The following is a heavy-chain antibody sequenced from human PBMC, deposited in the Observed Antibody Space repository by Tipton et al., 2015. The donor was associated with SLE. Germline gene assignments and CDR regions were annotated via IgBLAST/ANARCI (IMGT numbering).Heavy chain of an antibody. D-gene: IGHD6-6*01. CDR1: GGSISSSSYY. CDR2: INHSGST. V-gene: IGHV4-39*07. Sequence: TLSLTCTVSGGSISSSSYYWSWIRQPPGKGLEWIGEINHSGSTNYNPSLKSRVTISVDTSKNQFSLKLSSVTAADTAVYYCARGHSSSPRGPPWFDPWGQGTLVTVSS. CDR3: ARGHSSSPRGPPWFDP. J-gene: IGHJ5*02.